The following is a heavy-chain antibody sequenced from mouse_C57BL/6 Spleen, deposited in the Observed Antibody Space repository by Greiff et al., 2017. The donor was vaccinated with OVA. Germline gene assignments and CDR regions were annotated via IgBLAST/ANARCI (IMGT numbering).Heavy chain of an antibody. V-gene: IGHV1-64*01. D-gene: IGHD2-1*01. CDR1: GYTFTSYW. Sequence: QVHVKQPGAELVKPGASVKLSCKASGYTFTSYWMHWVKQRPGQGLEWIGMIHPNSGSTNYNEKFKSKATLTVDKSSSTAYMQLSSLTSEDSAVYYCARGDYGNYEDYWGQGTTLTVSS. CDR3: ARGDYGNYEDY. J-gene: IGHJ2*01. CDR2: IHPNSGST.